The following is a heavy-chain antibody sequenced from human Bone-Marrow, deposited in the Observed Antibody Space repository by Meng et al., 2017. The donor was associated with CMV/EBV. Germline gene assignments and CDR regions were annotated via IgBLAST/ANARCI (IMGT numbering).Heavy chain of an antibody. Sequence: SEPLSLTCTVSGGSISSYYWSWIRQPPGKGLEWIGYIYYSGSTNYNPSLKSRVTISVDTSKNQFSLKLSSVTAADTAVYYCARGLRDVDTAYNYYYYYGMDVWGQGTTVTVSS. CDR1: GGSISSYY. J-gene: IGHJ6*02. D-gene: IGHD5-18*01. V-gene: IGHV4-59*01. CDR2: IYYSGST. CDR3: ARGLRDVDTAYNYYYYYGMDV.